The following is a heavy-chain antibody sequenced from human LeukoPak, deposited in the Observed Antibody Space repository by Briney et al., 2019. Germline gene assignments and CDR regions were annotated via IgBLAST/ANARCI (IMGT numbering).Heavy chain of an antibody. J-gene: IGHJ6*02. CDR2: ISYDGSHE. CDR3: SKSAVAGTHYYYYDMDV. Sequence: GRSLRLSCAASGFNFGSYGMYWVRQAPGKGLEWVAVISYDGSHEYYADSVKGRFTISRDSSRNTLYLQMDSLRPEDTAMCYCSKSAVAGTHYYYYDMDVWGQGTTVTVSS. D-gene: IGHD6-19*01. CDR1: GFNFGSYG. V-gene: IGHV3-30*18.